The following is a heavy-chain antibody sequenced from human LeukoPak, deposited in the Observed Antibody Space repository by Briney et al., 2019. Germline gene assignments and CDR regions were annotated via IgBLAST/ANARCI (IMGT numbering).Heavy chain of an antibody. V-gene: IGHV3-23*01. CDR3: ANGGPYGADIDNAFDI. Sequence: QPGGSLRLSCVASGFTFVSYAMSWVRQAPGRGLEWVSGISGSGGSGYYADSVQGRLTISRDNSKNTLYLQMNSLRAEDTAVYYCANGGPYGADIDNAFDIWGQGTMVTVSS. J-gene: IGHJ3*02. CDR2: ISGSGGSG. CDR1: GFTFVSYA. D-gene: IGHD4-17*01.